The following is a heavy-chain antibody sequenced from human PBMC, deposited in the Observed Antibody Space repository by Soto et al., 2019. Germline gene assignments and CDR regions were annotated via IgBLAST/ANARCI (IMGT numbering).Heavy chain of an antibody. J-gene: IGHJ5*02. Sequence: QVQLQQWGAGLLKPSETLSLTCAVYGGSFSGYYWSWIRQPPGKGLEWIGEINHSGSTNYNPSLKSRVTISVDTSKYQFSLKLSSVTAADTAVYYGARGGTDGYNSYWFDPWGQGTLVTVSS. CDR3: ARGGTDGYNSYWFDP. CDR2: INHSGST. V-gene: IGHV4-34*01. D-gene: IGHD5-12*01. CDR1: GGSFSGYY.